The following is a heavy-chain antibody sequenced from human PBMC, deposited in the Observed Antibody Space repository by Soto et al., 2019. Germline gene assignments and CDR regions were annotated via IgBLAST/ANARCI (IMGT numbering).Heavy chain of an antibody. CDR1: GDSISRMNR. J-gene: IGHJ4*02. CDR3: ARYDYGSGNDYNIDY. D-gene: IGHD3-10*01. V-gene: IGHV4-4*02. CDR2: IHHSGST. Sequence: SETLSLTCAVSGDSISRMNRWSWVRQPPGKALEWIEEIHHSGSTNYNPSLKSRVTISVEKSNNQFSLKLSSVTAADTAVYYCARYDYGSGNDYNIDYWGQGILVTVSS.